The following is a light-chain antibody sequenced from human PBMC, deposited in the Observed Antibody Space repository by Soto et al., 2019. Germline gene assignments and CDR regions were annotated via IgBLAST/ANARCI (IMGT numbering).Light chain of an antibody. CDR3: QQYNDWPPWT. J-gene: IGKJ1*01. Sequence: EIVLTQSPGTVSLSPGERATLSCRASQSVSTTYLAWYQQKPAQAPRLLLYGASTRATGIPARFSGSGSATEFTLPISSLLSEDFAVSYCQQYNDWPPWTFGQGTKVDIK. V-gene: IGKV3-15*01. CDR2: GAS. CDR1: QSVSTTY.